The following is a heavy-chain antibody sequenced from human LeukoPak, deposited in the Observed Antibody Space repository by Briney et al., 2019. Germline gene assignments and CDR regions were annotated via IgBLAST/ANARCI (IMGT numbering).Heavy chain of an antibody. CDR1: GFTFSSYG. CDR2: ISYDGSNK. D-gene: IGHD3-10*01. CDR3: AKELIYGSGSYFDY. V-gene: IGHV3-30*18. J-gene: IGHJ4*02. Sequence: PGVSLRLSCAASGFTFSSYGMHWVRQAPGKGLEWVAVISYDGSNKYYADSVKGRFTISRDNSKNTLYLQMNSLRAEDTAVYYCAKELIYGSGSYFDYWGQGTLVTVSS.